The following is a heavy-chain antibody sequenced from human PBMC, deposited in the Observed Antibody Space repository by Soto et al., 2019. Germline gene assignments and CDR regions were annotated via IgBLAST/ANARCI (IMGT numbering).Heavy chain of an antibody. D-gene: IGHD6-19*01. CDR3: ARDSTHWLAQPYKCFYGMDV. V-gene: IGHV4-59*01. J-gene: IGHJ6*02. Sequence: KPSETLSLTCTGSGGSISSYYWSWIRQPTGRGLEWIGYIYYSGSPNYNPSLKSRVTISVDTSKTQFSLKLSSVTAADTAVYYCARDSTHWLAQPYKCFYGMDVWGQGTTV. CDR2: IYYSGSP. CDR1: GGSISSYY.